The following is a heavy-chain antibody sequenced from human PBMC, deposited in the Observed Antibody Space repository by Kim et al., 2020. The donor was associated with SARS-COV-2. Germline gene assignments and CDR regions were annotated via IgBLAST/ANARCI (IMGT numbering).Heavy chain of an antibody. J-gene: IGHJ6*02. CDR3: AKESSGWIGYYYGMDV. CDR2: ISGSGGST. CDR1: GFTFSSYA. Sequence: GGSLRLSCAASGFTFSSYAMSWVRQAPGKGLEWVSAISGSGGSTYYADSVKGRFTISRDNSKNTLYLQMNSLRAEDTAVYYCAKESSGWIGYYYGMDVWGQGTTVTVSS. V-gene: IGHV3-23*01. D-gene: IGHD6-19*01.